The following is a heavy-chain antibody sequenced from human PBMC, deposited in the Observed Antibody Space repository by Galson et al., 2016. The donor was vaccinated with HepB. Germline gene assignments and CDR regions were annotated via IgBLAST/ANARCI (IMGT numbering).Heavy chain of an antibody. V-gene: IGHV3-7*01. Sequence: SLRLSCAASGFTFSASWMCWVRQAPGKGLEWMADINGDGSLNSYVDSLKGRFTISRDNAKNSLYLHMSSLRAEDTAVYFCARGSALPGIDYWGQGTPVTVSS. CDR2: INGDGSLN. CDR3: ARGSALPGIDY. J-gene: IGHJ4*02. D-gene: IGHD6-6*01. CDR1: GFTFSASW.